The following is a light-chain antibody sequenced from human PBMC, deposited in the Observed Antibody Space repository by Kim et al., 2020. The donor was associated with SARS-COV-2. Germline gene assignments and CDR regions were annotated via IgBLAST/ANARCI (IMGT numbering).Light chain of an antibody. CDR2: AAS. CDR1: QGISSW. V-gene: IGKV1D-16*01. Sequence: DIQMTQSPSSLSASVGDRITITCRASQGISSWLAWYQQKPEKAPKCLIYAASSLQSGVPSRFSGSGSGTDFTLTISNLQPEDFATYYCQQYDNYRRTFGQGTKVDIK. CDR3: QQYDNYRRT. J-gene: IGKJ1*01.